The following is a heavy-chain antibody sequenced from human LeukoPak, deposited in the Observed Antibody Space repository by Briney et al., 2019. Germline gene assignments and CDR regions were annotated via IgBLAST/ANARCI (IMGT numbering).Heavy chain of an antibody. J-gene: IGHJ6*02. V-gene: IGHV5-51*01. CDR3: ARSGRDCGGDCYADYYYYGMDV. CDR2: IYPGDSDT. Sequence: GESLKISCKASGYTFTNYWIGWVRQMPGKGLEWMGIIYPGDSDTRYSPSFQGQVTISADKSISTAYLQWSSLKASDTAMYYCARSGRDCGGDCYADYYYYGMDVWGQGTTVTVSS. D-gene: IGHD2-21*02. CDR1: GYTFTNYW.